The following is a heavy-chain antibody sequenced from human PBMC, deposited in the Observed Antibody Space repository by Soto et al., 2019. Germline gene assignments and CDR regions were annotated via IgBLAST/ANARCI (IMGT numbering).Heavy chain of an antibody. CDR3: ALRSMAVVPEY. D-gene: IGHD3-22*01. J-gene: IGHJ4*02. CDR1: GDSISSYY. Sequence: QVQLQESGPGLVKPSETLSRTCAVSGDSISSYYCMWIRQPPGKGLESIGYLYYGRSANYNPSLNSRVTLSVDTSTNLCSLTLSSMTAADTAVYYCALRSMAVVPEYWGQGTLVTVSS. V-gene: IGHV4-59*01. CDR2: LYYGRSA.